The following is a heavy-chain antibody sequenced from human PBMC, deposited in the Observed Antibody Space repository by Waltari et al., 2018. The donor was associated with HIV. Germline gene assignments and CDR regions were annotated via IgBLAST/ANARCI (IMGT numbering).Heavy chain of an antibody. D-gene: IGHD3-10*01. J-gene: IGHJ6*02. V-gene: IGHV3-74*02. Sequence: VESGGTPVQPGGSLRLSCKASGFVFGSHWMHWVRQSPGKGLMWVSRIDSDGRGRVYADTVKGRFTISRDNTKNTLFLEMKSLRVEDSGIYHCVKDVTVTHYGDYYSGLDVWGRGTTVTV. CDR3: VKDVTVTHYGDYYSGLDV. CDR2: IDSDGRGR. CDR1: GFVFGSHW.